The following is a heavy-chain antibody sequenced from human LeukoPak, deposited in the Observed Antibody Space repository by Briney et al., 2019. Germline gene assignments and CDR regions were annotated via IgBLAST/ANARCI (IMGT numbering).Heavy chain of an antibody. Sequence: GGSLRLSCAASGFTFSSYEMNWVRQTPGKGLEWVSYISGSGSTIYYADSVKGRFTISRDNAKNSLYLQMNSLRAEDTAVYYCARDFYSGSYQGFDPWGQGTLVTVSS. D-gene: IGHD1-26*01. CDR3: ARDFYSGSYQGFDP. CDR2: ISGSGSTI. CDR1: GFTFSSYE. J-gene: IGHJ5*02. V-gene: IGHV3-48*03.